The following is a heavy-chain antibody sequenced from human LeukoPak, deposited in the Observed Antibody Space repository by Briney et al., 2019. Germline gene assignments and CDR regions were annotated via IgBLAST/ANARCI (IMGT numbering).Heavy chain of an antibody. CDR2: LSYSGNDT. V-gene: IGHV3-23*01. CDR1: GFTFSSHA. CDR3: ANALEGGSTWSCFDS. Sequence: GGSLRLSCAASGFTFSSHAMSWVRQAPGKGLEWVSSLSYSGNDTHYADSVKGRFTISRDNSKNTLYLQMNSLRADDTAIYYCANALEGGSTWSCFDSWGQGTLVTVSS. J-gene: IGHJ4*02. D-gene: IGHD6-13*01.